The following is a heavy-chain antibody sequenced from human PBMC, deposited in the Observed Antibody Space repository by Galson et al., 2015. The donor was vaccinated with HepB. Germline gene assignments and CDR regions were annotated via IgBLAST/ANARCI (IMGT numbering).Heavy chain of an antibody. V-gene: IGHV4-59*08. CDR2: IYYSGST. CDR3: ARFLTYCDILTGYQPPFFDY. Sequence: TLSLTCTVSGGSISSYYWSWIRQPPGKGLEWIGYIYYSGSTNYNPSLKSRVTISVDTSKNQFSLKLSSVTAADTAVYYCARFLTYCDILTGYQPPFFDYWGQGTLVTVSS. CDR1: GGSISSYY. D-gene: IGHD3-9*01. J-gene: IGHJ4*02.